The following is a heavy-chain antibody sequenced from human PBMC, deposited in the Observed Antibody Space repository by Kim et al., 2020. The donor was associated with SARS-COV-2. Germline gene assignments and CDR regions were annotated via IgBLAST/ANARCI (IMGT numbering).Heavy chain of an antibody. CDR2: INTNTGNP. J-gene: IGHJ3*02. D-gene: IGHD6-13*01. Sequence: ASVKVSCKASGYTFTSYAMNWVRQAPGQGLEWIGWINTNTGNPTYAQGFTGRFVFSLDTSVSTAYLQISSLKAEDTAVYYCAREGSSSWYPGVVDIWGQGTMVTVSS. V-gene: IGHV7-4-1*02. CDR1: GYTFTSYA. CDR3: AREGSSSWYPGVVDI.